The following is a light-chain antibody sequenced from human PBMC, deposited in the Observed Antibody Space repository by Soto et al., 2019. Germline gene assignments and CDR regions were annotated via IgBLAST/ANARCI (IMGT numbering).Light chain of an antibody. J-gene: IGLJ1*01. CDR3: CSYATSSTLSYV. Sequence: QSVLAQPASVSGSPGQSITISCTGTSSDVGSYNLVSWYQHHPGKAPKLIIYEGNKRPSGVSNRFSGSKSGNTASLTISGLQAEDEADFYCCSYATSSTLSYVFGTGTKLTVL. V-gene: IGLV2-23*01. CDR1: SSDVGSYNL. CDR2: EGN.